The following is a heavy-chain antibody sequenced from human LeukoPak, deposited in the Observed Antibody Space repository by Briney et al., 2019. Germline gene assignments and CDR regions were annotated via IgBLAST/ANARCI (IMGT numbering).Heavy chain of an antibody. V-gene: IGHV3-66*01. D-gene: IGHD3-10*01. Sequence: GGSLRLSCAASGFIVTSNHMSWVRQAPGKGLEWVSVIYSDGNTHHADSVKGRFTISRDNSKNALYLQMDSLKTEDTAVYYCTTEEVLWFGELLVADDYWGQGTLVTVSS. CDR1: GFIVTSNH. J-gene: IGHJ4*02. CDR3: TTEEVLWFGELLVADDY. CDR2: IYSDGNT.